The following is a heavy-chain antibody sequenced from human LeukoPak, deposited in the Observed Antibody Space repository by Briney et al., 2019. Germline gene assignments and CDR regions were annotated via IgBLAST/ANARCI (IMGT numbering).Heavy chain of an antibody. CDR3: ARRSYGSASPLRMDV. CDR1: GGSISSYY. J-gene: IGHJ6*02. V-gene: IGHV4-59*08. D-gene: IGHD3-10*01. Sequence: PSETLSLTCTASGGSISSYYWTRIRQPPGKGLEWIGYIYYSGSTNYNPSLKSRVTISVDTSKNQFSLKLSSVTAADTAVYYCARRSYGSASPLRMDVWGQGTTVTVSS. CDR2: IYYSGST.